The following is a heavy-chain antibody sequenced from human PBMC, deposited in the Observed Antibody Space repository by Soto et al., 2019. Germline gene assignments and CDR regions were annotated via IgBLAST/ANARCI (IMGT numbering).Heavy chain of an antibody. CDR1: GGSFSGYY. V-gene: IGHV4-34*01. CDR3: ARVKPGRRIAAAGTGYYYGMDV. CDR2: INHSGST. D-gene: IGHD6-13*01. J-gene: IGHJ6*02. Sequence: QVQLQQWGAGLLKPSETLSLTCAVYGGSFSGYYWSWIRQPPGKGLEWIGEINHSGSTNYNPSLKSRVTISVDTSKNQFSLKLSSVTAADTAVYYCARVKPGRRIAAAGTGYYYGMDVWGQGTTVTVSS.